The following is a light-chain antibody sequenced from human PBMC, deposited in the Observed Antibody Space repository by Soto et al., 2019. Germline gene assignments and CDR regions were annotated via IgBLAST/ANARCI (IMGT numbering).Light chain of an antibody. CDR2: DVS. J-gene: IGLJ1*01. Sequence: QSVLTQPASVSGSPGQSINISCTGTSSDVGGYNCVSWYQHHPGKAPKLIIYDVSNRPSGVSNPFSGSKSGNTASLTISGLQPEDEADYYCSSYTTSNTRQIVFGTGTKVTVL. CDR3: SSYTTSNTRQIV. V-gene: IGLV2-14*03. CDR1: SSDVGGYNC.